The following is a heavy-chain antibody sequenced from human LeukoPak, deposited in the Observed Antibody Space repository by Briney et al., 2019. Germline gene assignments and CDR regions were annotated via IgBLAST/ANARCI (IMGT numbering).Heavy chain of an antibody. J-gene: IGHJ4*02. D-gene: IGHD1-26*01. V-gene: IGHV1-18*01. CDR1: GYTFTSYG. CDR3: ATISGSYLSTPDDY. CDR2: ISAYNGNT. Sequence: ASVKVSCKASGYTFTSYGISWVRQAPGQGLEWMGWISAYNGNTNYAQKLQGRVTMTTDTSTSTAYMELRSLRSDDTAVYYCATISGSYLSTPDDYWGQGTLVTVSS.